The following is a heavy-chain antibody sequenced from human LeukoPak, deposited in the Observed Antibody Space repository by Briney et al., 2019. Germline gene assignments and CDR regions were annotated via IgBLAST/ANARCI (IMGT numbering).Heavy chain of an antibody. Sequence: SKTLSLTCTVSGGSSSSGDYYWSWIRQPPGKGLEWIGYIYYSGSTYYNPSLKSRVTISVDTSKNQFSLKLSSVTAADTAVYYCARDGTMHPRYFDLWGRGTLVTVSS. D-gene: IGHD3-10*01. J-gene: IGHJ2*01. CDR1: GGSSSSGDYY. V-gene: IGHV4-30-4*01. CDR2: IYYSGST. CDR3: ARDGTMHPRYFDL.